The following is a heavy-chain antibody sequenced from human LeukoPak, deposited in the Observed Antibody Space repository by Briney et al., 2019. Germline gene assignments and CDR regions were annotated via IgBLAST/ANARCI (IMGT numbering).Heavy chain of an antibody. J-gene: IGHJ4*02. Sequence: GGSLRLSCAASGFTFSSHGMHWARQTPGKGLEWVSSISGSGATYYADSVKGRFTISRDNSKNTLYLQMNSLRAEDTAVYYCAKSPNGFDYWGQGTLVTVSS. V-gene: IGHV3-23*01. D-gene: IGHD1-1*01. CDR2: ISGSGAT. CDR1: GFTFSSHG. CDR3: AKSPNGFDY.